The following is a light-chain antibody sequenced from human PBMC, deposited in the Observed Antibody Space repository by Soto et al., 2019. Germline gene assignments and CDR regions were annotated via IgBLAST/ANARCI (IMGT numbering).Light chain of an antibody. CDR1: QSVSSD. J-gene: IGKJ1*01. CDR3: QQYNNWPRT. V-gene: IGKV3-15*01. CDR2: GAS. Sequence: EIVLTQSPATLSLSPGETATLSCRASQSVSSDLAWYHQKPGQAPRLLIYGASTRATGIPARFSRSGSGTEFTLTINSLQSEDFAVYYCQQYNNWPRTFGQGTKVDIK.